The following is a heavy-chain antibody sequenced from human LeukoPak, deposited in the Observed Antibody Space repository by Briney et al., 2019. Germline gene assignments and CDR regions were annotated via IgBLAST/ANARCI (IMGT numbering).Heavy chain of an antibody. CDR3: ATGGAWELQY. Sequence: GASVKVSCKASGGTFSSYAISWVRQAPGQGLEWMGGIIPIFGTANYAQKFQGRVTITADESTSTAYMELSSLRSEDTAVHYCATGGAWELQYWGQGTLVTVSS. CDR1: GGTFSSYA. D-gene: IGHD1-26*01. J-gene: IGHJ4*02. V-gene: IGHV1-69*13. CDR2: IIPIFGTA.